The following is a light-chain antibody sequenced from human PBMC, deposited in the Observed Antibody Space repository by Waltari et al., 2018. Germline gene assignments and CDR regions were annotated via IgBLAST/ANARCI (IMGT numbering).Light chain of an antibody. J-gene: IGKJ5*01. CDR2: DAS. CDR1: QSIATN. V-gene: IGKV3-15*01. Sequence: EVVMTQSPASLSVSPGERASLSCRASQSIATNLAWYQQKPGQAPRLLVYDASTRAPSIPTRFRGSGSGTVFTLTISSQQSEDSAVYYCQQYNRWPPITFGQGTRLEIK. CDR3: QQYNRWPPIT.